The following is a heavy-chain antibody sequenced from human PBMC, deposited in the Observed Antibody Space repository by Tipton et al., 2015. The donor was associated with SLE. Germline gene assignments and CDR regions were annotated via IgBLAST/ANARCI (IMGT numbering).Heavy chain of an antibody. Sequence: TLSLTCAVSGGSISSGGYSWSWIRQPPGKGLEWIGNIYYSGSTQYNPSLQSRVTTSIDTSKNQFSLKMSSVTAADTAVYYCARALNWNYPCEYWGPGTVVTVSS. D-gene: IGHD1-7*01. CDR1: GGSISSGGYS. J-gene: IGHJ4*02. V-gene: IGHV4-30-2*01. CDR2: IYYSGST. CDR3: ARALNWNYPCEY.